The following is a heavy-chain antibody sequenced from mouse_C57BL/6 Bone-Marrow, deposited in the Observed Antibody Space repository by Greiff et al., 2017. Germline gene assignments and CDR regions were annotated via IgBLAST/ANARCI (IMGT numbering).Heavy chain of an antibody. CDR3: AMITTVPRYYFDY. D-gene: IGHD1-1*01. V-gene: IGHV5-4*03. CDR1: GFTFSSYA. CDR2: ISDGGSYT. Sequence: EVMLVEPGGGLVKPGGSLKLSCAASGFTFSSYAMSWVRQTPEKRLEWVATISDGGSYTNYPHNVKGRFTFSRDNAKNNLYLQMSRRKSEDTAMYYCAMITTVPRYYFDYWGQGTTRTVSS. J-gene: IGHJ2*01.